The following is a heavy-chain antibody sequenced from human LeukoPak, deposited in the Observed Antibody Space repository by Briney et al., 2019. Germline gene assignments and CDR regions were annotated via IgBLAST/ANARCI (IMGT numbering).Heavy chain of an antibody. CDR1: GFTFGKYW. CDR2: IKLDGSEK. D-gene: IGHD3-3*01. V-gene: IGHV3-7*03. CDR3: ARDQYDTWSRRGNFDY. Sequence: GGSLRLSCVASGFTFGKYWMSWVRQAPGKGLEWAANIKLDGSEKNYVDSVKGRFTISRDNTKNSLYLQMNSLRVEDTAVFYCARDQYDTWSRRGNFDYWGQGTLVIVSS. J-gene: IGHJ4*02.